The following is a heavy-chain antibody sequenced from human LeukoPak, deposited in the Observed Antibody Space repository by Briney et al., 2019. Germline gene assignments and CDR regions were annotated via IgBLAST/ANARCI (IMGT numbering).Heavy chain of an antibody. J-gene: IGHJ4*02. CDR3: ARADASMLQLY. V-gene: IGHV4-59*01. Sequence: SETLYLTCTVSGGSISSYYWSWIRQPPGKGLEWIGYIYYSGSTNYNPSLKSRVTISVDTSKNQFSLKLSSVTAADTAVYYCARADASMLQLYWGQGTLVTVSS. CDR1: GGSISSYY. CDR2: IYYSGST. D-gene: IGHD2/OR15-2a*01.